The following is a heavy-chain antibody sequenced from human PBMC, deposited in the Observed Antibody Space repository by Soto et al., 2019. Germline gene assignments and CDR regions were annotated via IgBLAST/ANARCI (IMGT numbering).Heavy chain of an antibody. D-gene: IGHD3-16*01. CDR1: GYTFTSYD. J-gene: IGHJ6*02. CDR3: ARGEMRWGYYYGMDV. Sequence: GASVKVSCKASGYTFTSYDINWVRQATGQGVEWMGWMNPNSGNTGYAQKFQGRVTMTRNTSISTAYMELSSLRSEDTAVYYCARGEMRWGYYYGMDVWGQGTTVTVSS. CDR2: MNPNSGNT. V-gene: IGHV1-8*01.